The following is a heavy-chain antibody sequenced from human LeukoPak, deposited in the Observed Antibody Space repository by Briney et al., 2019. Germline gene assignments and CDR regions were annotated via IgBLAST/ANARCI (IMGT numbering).Heavy chain of an antibody. CDR3: ATDPAGTVTTGGYDY. D-gene: IGHD4-17*01. J-gene: IGHJ4*01. CDR2: ISSSSSYI. V-gene: IGHV3-21*01. CDR1: GFTFSSYS. Sequence: GGSLRLSCAASGFTFSSYSMNWVRQAPGKGLEWVSSISSSSSYIYYADSVKGRFTISRDNAKNSLYLQMNSLRAEDTAVYYCATDPAGTVTTGGYDYWGQEPWSPSPQ.